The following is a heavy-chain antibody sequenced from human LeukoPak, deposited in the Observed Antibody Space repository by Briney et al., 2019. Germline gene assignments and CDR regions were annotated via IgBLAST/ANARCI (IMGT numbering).Heavy chain of an antibody. Sequence: SSETLSLTCTVSGGSISSYYWSWIRQPPGKGLEWIGDIYYSGSTNYNPSLKSRVTISVDTSKNQFSLKLSSVTAADTAVYYCARAISAYDSSGYYYLDYWGQGTLVTVSS. J-gene: IGHJ4*02. D-gene: IGHD3-22*01. CDR3: ARAISAYDSSGYYYLDY. CDR2: IYYSGST. CDR1: GGSISSYY. V-gene: IGHV4-59*01.